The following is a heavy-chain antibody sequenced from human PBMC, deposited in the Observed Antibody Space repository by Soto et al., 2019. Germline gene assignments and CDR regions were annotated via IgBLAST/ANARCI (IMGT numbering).Heavy chain of an antibody. CDR1: GFTFRSYS. V-gene: IGHV3-21*01. CDR2: ISSSSSYI. Sequence: PGGSLRLSCAASGFTFRSYSMNWVRQAPGKGLEWVSSISSSSSYIYYADSVKGRFTISRDNAKNSLYLQMNSLRAEDTAVYYCARFYDFWSGYYSRYYYGMDVWGQGTTVTVSS. CDR3: ARFYDFWSGYYSRYYYGMDV. D-gene: IGHD3-3*01. J-gene: IGHJ6*02.